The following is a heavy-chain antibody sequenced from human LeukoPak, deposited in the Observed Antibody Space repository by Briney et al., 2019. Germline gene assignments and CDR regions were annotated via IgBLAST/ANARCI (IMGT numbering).Heavy chain of an antibody. J-gene: IGHJ4*02. CDR2: ISSDGLST. CDR3: ARSTDGSAHFDY. Sequence: GGSLRLSCSASAFKFHTYGMHWVRQTPGKGLEYVSGISSDGLSTYYANSVKGRFTISRDNAKNTLYLQMGSLKTEDMAVYYCARSTDGSAHFDYWGQGTLVTVFS. D-gene: IGHD1-1*01. V-gene: IGHV3-64*01. CDR1: AFKFHTYG.